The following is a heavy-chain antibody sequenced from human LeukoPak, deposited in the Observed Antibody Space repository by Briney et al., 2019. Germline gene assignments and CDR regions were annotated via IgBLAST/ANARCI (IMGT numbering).Heavy chain of an antibody. CDR2: INPNSSDT. Sequence: ASVKVSCTPSGYTFTAYYFHWVRQAPGQGLEWMGWINPNSSDTNYAQRFQGRVTLTRDTSISTAYFELSRLRTDDTAVYYCSTVGSGTAYLNYTYWGQGTLVTVSS. J-gene: IGHJ4*02. D-gene: IGHD3-10*01. V-gene: IGHV1-2*02. CDR3: STVGSGTAYLNYTY. CDR1: GYTFTAYY.